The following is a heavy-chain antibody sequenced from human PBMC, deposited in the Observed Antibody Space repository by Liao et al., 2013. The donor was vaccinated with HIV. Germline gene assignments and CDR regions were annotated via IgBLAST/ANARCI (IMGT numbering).Heavy chain of an antibody. CDR1: GGSFSGYY. J-gene: IGHJ3*01. CDR2: ITDTGST. V-gene: IGHV4-34*01. Sequence: QVQLQQWGAGLLKPSETLSLTCAVYGGSFSGYYWSWIRQPPGKGLEWIGEITDTGSTNYNASLKSRVTISSEPSKNEFSLRLTYVTAADTAVYYCARVGWDSNAFDLWGQGTLVTVSS. D-gene: IGHD1-26*01. CDR3: ARVGWDSNAFDL.